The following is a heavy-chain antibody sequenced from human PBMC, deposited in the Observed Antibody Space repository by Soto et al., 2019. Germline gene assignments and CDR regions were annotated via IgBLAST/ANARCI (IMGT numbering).Heavy chain of an antibody. Sequence: SETLSLTCTVSGGSISSYYWSWIRQPPGKGLEWIGYIYYSGSTNYNPSLKSRVTISVDTSKNQFSLKLSSVTAADTAVYYCARAGYDFWSGYYYYYMDVWGKGTTVTVSS. J-gene: IGHJ6*03. CDR1: GGSISSYY. CDR3: ARAGYDFWSGYYYYYMDV. V-gene: IGHV4-59*01. D-gene: IGHD3-3*01. CDR2: IYYSGST.